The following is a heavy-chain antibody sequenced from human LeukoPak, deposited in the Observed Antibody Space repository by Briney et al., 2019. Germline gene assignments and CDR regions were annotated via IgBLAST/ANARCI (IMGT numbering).Heavy chain of an antibody. CDR2: INSDGSST. D-gene: IGHD3-22*01. V-gene: IGHV3-74*01. CDR1: GFTFSSYW. Sequence: GGSLRLSCAASGFTFSSYWMHWVRQAPGKGLVWVSRINSDGSSTSYADSVKGRFAISRDNAKNTVYLQMNSLRAEDTAVYYCARSLGSSGYQDYWGQGTLVTVSS. J-gene: IGHJ4*02. CDR3: ARSLGSSGYQDY.